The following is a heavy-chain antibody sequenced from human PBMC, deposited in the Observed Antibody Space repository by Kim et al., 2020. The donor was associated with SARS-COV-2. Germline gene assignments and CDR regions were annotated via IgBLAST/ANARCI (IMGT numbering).Heavy chain of an antibody. Sequence: ASVKVSCKASGYIFSGYWIHWVRQAPGQGLQWMGRINPDFGGTNYAQKFQGRVTMARDTSINTPYMELSRLTSDDTAIYYCAKAMCCGGDCSHWGYFDLWGRGTLVTVSS. V-gene: IGHV1-2*06. CDR3: AKAMCCGGDCSHWGYFDL. CDR2: INPDFGGT. D-gene: IGHD2-21*02. J-gene: IGHJ2*01. CDR1: GYIFSGYW.